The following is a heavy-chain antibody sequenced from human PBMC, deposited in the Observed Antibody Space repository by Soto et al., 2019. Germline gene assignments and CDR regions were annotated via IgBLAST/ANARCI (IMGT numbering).Heavy chain of an antibody. V-gene: IGHV3-33*01. Sequence: QVQLVESGGGVVQPGRSLRLSCAASGFTFSSYGMHWVRQAPGKGLEWVAVIWYDGSNKYYADSVKGRFTISRDNSKNTLYLQMNSLRAEDTAVYYCARDGRIAVAGTLDYWGQGTLVTVSS. CDR2: IWYDGSNK. J-gene: IGHJ4*02. D-gene: IGHD6-19*01. CDR3: ARDGRIAVAGTLDY. CDR1: GFTFSSYG.